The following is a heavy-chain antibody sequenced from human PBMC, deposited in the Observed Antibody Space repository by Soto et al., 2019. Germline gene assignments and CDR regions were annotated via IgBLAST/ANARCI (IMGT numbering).Heavy chain of an antibody. Sequence: QVQLQESGPGLVKPSETLSLTCTVSGGSVSSGSYYWSWIRQPPGKGLEWIGYIYYSGSTNYNPSLKSRVTISVDTSKNQFSLKLSSVTAADTAVYYCARVRDGYNSAVDYWGQGTLVTVSS. CDR2: IYYSGST. V-gene: IGHV4-61*01. J-gene: IGHJ4*02. CDR1: GGSVSSGSYY. CDR3: ARVRDGYNSAVDY. D-gene: IGHD5-12*01.